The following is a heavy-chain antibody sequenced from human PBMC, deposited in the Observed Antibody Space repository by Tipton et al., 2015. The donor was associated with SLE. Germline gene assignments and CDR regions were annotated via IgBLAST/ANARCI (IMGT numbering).Heavy chain of an antibody. J-gene: IGHJ4*02. CDR2: INHSGST. CDR3: IASGYSYGGYFDY. CDR1: GGSFSGYY. V-gene: IGHV4-34*03. D-gene: IGHD5-18*01. Sequence: TLSLTCAVYGGSFSGYYWSWIRQTPGKGLEWIGEINHSGSTNYNPSLKSRVTISVDTSKNQFSLKLSSVTAADTAVYYCIASGYSYGGYFDYWGQGTLVTVSS.